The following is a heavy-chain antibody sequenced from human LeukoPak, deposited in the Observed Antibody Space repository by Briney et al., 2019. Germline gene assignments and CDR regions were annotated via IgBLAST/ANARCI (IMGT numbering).Heavy chain of an antibody. V-gene: IGHV3-30*02. Sequence: PGGSLRLSCVASGFTFSSYGMHWVRQAPGKGLEWVAFIRYDGSNKYYADSVKGRFTISRDNSKNTLYLQMNSLRAEDTAVYYCARGGEMATIRFDYWGQGTLVTVSS. D-gene: IGHD5-24*01. CDR1: GFTFSSYG. J-gene: IGHJ4*02. CDR3: ARGGEMATIRFDY. CDR2: IRYDGSNK.